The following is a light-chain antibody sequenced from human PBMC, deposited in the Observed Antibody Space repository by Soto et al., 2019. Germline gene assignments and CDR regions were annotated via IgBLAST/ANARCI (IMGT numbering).Light chain of an antibody. CDR3: LQHNTYPWT. CDR1: QGVSND. J-gene: IGKJ1*01. Sequence: DIQMTQSPSSLSASVGDRVTITCRASQGVSNDLGWYQQKPGKAPKRLISAASSLQSGVPSRFRGSRSWTEFTLTISSLQPEDFATYYFLQHNTYPWTFGQGTKVDI. V-gene: IGKV1-17*01. CDR2: AAS.